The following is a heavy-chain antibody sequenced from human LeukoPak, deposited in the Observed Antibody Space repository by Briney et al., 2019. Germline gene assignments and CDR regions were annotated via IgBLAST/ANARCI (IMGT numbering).Heavy chain of an antibody. CDR1: GYTFTGYY. V-gene: IGHV1-2*02. CDR2: INPNSGGT. CDR3: ARSDYDFWSGYYIGPNAFDI. D-gene: IGHD3-3*01. J-gene: IGHJ3*02. Sequence: ASVEVSCKASGYTFTGYYIHWVRQAPGQGLEWMGCINPNSGGTKYARKFQDRVTMARDTSISTAYMELSRLRSDDTAVYYCARSDYDFWSGYYIGPNAFDIWGQGTMVTVSS.